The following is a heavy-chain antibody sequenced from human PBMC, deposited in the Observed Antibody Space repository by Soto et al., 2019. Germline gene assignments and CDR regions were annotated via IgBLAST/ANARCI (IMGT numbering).Heavy chain of an antibody. CDR1: GLTFSNYG. CDR3: AKGSSEQWLVPDY. J-gene: IGHJ4*02. V-gene: IGHV3-30*18. Sequence: QVQLVESGGGVVQPGRSQRLSCAASGLTFSNYGMHWVRQAPGKGLEWVAVISYDASNEYYADSVKGRFIISRDNSKNTLFLQLNSRRAEDTAVYYCAKGSSEQWLVPDYWGQGTLVTVSS. CDR2: ISYDASNE. D-gene: IGHD6-19*01.